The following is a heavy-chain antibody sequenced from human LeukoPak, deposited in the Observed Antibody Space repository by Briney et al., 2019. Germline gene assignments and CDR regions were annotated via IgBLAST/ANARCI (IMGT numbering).Heavy chain of an antibody. CDR1: GFTFSSYG. J-gene: IGHJ6*03. D-gene: IGHD6-19*01. V-gene: IGHV3-30*18. CDR2: ISYDGSNK. CDR3: AKDHSQQWLVLDCYMDV. Sequence: GGSLRLSYAASGFTFSSYGMHWVRQAPGKGLEWVAVISYDGSNKYYADSVKGRFTISRDNSKNTLYLQMNSLRAEDTAVYYCAKDHSQQWLVLDCYMDVWGKGTTVTVSS.